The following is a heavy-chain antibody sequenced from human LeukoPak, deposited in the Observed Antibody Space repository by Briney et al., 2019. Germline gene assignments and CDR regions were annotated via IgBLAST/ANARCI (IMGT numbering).Heavy chain of an antibody. CDR1: GYTFTGYY. V-gene: IGHV1-2*02. D-gene: IGHD2-2*01. CDR2: INPNTGGT. CDR3: ARDRSSDIVVVPAANYMDV. J-gene: IGHJ6*03. Sequence: GASVKVSCKASGYTFTGYYLHWVRQAPGQGLEWMGWINPNTGGTNYAQKFQGRVTMTRDTSISPAYMELSRLRSDDTAVYYCARDRSSDIVVVPAANYMDVWGKGTTVTVSS.